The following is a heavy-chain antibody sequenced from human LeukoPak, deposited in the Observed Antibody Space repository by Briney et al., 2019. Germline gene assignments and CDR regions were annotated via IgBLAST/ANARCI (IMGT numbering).Heavy chain of an antibody. J-gene: IGHJ6*03. Sequence: ASVKVSCKASGYTFTSYGISWVRQAPGQGLEWMGWISAYNGDTNYAQKLQGRVTMTTDTSTSTAYMELRSLRSDDTAVYYCARGQFGYYYDYMDVWGKGTTVTVSS. CDR1: GYTFTSYG. V-gene: IGHV1-18*01. CDR3: ARGQFGYYYDYMDV. D-gene: IGHD3-16*01. CDR2: ISAYNGDT.